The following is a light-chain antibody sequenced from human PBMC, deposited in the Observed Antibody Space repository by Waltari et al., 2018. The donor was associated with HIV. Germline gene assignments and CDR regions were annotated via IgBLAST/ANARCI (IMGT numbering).Light chain of an antibody. CDR3: AAWDDSLSGV. Sequence: QSVLTQPPSASGTPVQRRTISCSGGSSNIGNPHVYWYQQFPGTAPKLLIYRNNQRPSGVPDRFSGSKSGTSASLVISGLRSEDEADYYCAAWDDSLSGVFGGGTKVTVL. CDR2: RNN. J-gene: IGLJ2*01. CDR1: SSNIGNPH. V-gene: IGLV1-47*01.